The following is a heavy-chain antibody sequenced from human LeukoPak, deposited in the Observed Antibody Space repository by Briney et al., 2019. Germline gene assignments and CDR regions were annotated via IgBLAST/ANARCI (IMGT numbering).Heavy chain of an antibody. J-gene: IGHJ4*02. D-gene: IGHD3-10*01. CDR1: GFTFSSYS. CDR3: ARDRHYGSGSYYLLTANDY. V-gene: IGHV3-21*01. CDR2: ISSSSSYI. Sequence: PGGSLRLSCAASGFTFSSYSMNWVRQAPGKGLEWVSSISSSSSYIYYADSVKGRFTISRDNAKNSLYLQMNSLRAEDTAVYYCARDRHYGSGSYYLLTANDYWGQGTLVTVSS.